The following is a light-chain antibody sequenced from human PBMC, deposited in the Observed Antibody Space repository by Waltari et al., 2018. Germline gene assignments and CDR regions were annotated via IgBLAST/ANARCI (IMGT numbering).Light chain of an antibody. CDR3: QQYGSSPWT. V-gene: IGKV3-20*01. Sequence: EIVLKQSPGTLSLSPGERSTLSCRARQSVSNSYLAWYQQKPGQAPRVLIHGASNRATGIPDRFSGSGSGTDFTLTISRLEPEDFAVYYCQQYGSSPWTFGQGTKVEIK. CDR2: GAS. J-gene: IGKJ1*01. CDR1: QSVSNSY.